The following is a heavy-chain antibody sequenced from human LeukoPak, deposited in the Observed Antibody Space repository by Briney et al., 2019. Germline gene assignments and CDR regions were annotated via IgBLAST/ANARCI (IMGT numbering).Heavy chain of an antibody. D-gene: IGHD1-14*01. V-gene: IGHV3-21*01. Sequence: GGSLRLSCAASGFPFSNFDMNWVRQAPGRGLEWVSSISSSAGYIYYADSVKGRFTISRDNAKNSLYLQMNSLRAEDTAVYYCARAGVNYYFDYWGQGTLVTVSS. CDR3: ARAGVNYYFDY. CDR1: GFPFSNFD. J-gene: IGHJ4*02. CDR2: ISSSAGYI.